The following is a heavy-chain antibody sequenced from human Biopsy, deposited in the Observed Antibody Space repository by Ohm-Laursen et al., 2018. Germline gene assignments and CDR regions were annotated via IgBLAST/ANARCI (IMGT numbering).Heavy chain of an antibody. V-gene: IGHV1-46*01. J-gene: IGHJ4*02. CDR3: VLASFDY. CDR1: GYNFGNYY. CDR2: INPGGNST. Sequence: SVKVSCKASGYNFGNYYINWVRKVPGQGLEWMGIINPGGNSTAYTQNFQGRVTMTWDTSTTTVYMELSSLRSEDTAVYYCVLASFDYWGQGTLVTVSS.